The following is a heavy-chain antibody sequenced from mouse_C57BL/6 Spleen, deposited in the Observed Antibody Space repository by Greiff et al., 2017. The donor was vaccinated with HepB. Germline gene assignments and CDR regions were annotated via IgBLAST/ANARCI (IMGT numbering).Heavy chain of an antibody. J-gene: IGHJ3*01. V-gene: IGHV1-26*01. CDR3: ASDSNYTGGWFAY. CDR2: INPNNGGT. D-gene: IGHD2-5*01. CDR1: GYTFTDYY. Sequence: VQLQQSGPELVKPEASVKISCKASGYTFTDYYMNWVKQSHGKSLEWIGDINPNNGGTSYNQKFKGKATLTVDKSSSTAYMELRSLTSEDSAVYYCASDSNYTGGWFAYWGQGTLVTVSA.